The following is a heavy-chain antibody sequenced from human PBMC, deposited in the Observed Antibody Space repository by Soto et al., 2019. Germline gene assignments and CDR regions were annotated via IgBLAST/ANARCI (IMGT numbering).Heavy chain of an antibody. D-gene: IGHD3-10*01. J-gene: IGHJ4*02. CDR2: ISAYNGNT. Sequence: GASVKVSCKASGYTFTSYGISWVRQAPGQGLEWMGWISAYNGNTNYAQKLQGRVTMTTDTSTSTAYMELRSLRSDDTAVYYCARDLLPNAMVRGVPPFDYWGQGTLVTVSS. V-gene: IGHV1-18*04. CDR1: GYTFTSYG. CDR3: ARDLLPNAMVRGVPPFDY.